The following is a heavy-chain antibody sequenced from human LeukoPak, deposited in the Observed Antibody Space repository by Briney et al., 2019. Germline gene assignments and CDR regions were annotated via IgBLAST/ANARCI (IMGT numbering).Heavy chain of an antibody. Sequence: SETLFLTCTVSGGSISSYYWSWIRQPPGKGLEWIGYIYYSGSTNYNPSLKSRVTISVDTSKNQFSLKLSSVTAADTAVYYCAREVGATTPGGFDYWGQGTLVTVSS. V-gene: IGHV4-59*01. J-gene: IGHJ4*02. CDR2: IYYSGST. CDR1: GGSISSYY. D-gene: IGHD1-26*01. CDR3: AREVGATTPGGFDY.